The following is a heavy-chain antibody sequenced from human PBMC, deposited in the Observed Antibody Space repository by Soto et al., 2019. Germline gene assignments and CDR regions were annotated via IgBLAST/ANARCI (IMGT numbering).Heavy chain of an antibody. Sequence: QVQLVQSGAEVKKPGASVKVSCKASGYSFSNYYMHWVRQAPGQGLEWMGLINPTGGSTAYAQSFQGRVTITRDTSTSTVYMELSSLRSDDTAVYYCARDPYNPKWYYGMDVWGQGTTVTVSS. D-gene: IGHD1-20*01. CDR2: INPTGGST. J-gene: IGHJ6*02. CDR3: ARDPYNPKWYYGMDV. CDR1: GYSFSNYY. V-gene: IGHV1-46*01.